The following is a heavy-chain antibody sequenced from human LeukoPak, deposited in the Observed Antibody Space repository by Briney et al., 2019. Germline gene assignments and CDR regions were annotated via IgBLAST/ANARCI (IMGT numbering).Heavy chain of an antibody. CDR1: GGSFSGYY. Sequence: SETLSLTCAVYGGSFSGYYWSWIRQPPGKGLEWIGEINHSGSTNYNPSLESRVTISVDTSKNQFSLKLSSVTAADTAVYYCARGNNYYDSSGFTYWGQGTLVTVSS. D-gene: IGHD3-22*01. J-gene: IGHJ4*02. CDR2: INHSGST. V-gene: IGHV4-34*01. CDR3: ARGNNYYDSSGFTY.